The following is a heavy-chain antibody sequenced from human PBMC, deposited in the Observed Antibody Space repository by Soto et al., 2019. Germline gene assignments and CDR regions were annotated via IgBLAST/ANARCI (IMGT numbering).Heavy chain of an antibody. CDR3: ARDPAHYGDYENDDY. J-gene: IGHJ4*02. D-gene: IGHD4-17*01. CDR1: GGTFSSYA. CDR2: IIPIFGTA. Sequence: SVKVSCKASGGTFSSYAISWVRQAPGQGLEWMGGIIPIFGTANYAQKFQGRVTITADESTSTAYMELSSLRSEDTAVYYCARDPAHYGDYENDDYWGQGTLVTVSS. V-gene: IGHV1-69*13.